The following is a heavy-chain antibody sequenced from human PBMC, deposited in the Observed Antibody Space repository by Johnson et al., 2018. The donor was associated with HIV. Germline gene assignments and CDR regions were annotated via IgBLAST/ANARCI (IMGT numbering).Heavy chain of an antibody. Sequence: VQLVESGGGLVKPGGSLRLSCAASGFTFSDYYMSWIRQAPGKGLEWVGRIKSNTDGGTTDYAAPVKGRFTISRDDSKNTLYLQMNSLRAEDTALYYCARDQGVEGTDDAFDIWGQGTMVTVSS. V-gene: IGHV3-15*05. CDR1: GFTFSDYY. CDR2: IKSNTDGGTT. D-gene: IGHD3-10*01. J-gene: IGHJ3*02. CDR3: ARDQGVEGTDDAFDI.